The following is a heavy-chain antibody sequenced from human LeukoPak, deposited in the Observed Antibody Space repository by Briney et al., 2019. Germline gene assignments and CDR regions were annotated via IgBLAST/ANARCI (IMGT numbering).Heavy chain of an antibody. CDR1: GYTLTELS. J-gene: IGHJ3*02. CDR2: SDPEDGET. D-gene: IGHD1-26*01. Sequence: ASVKVSCKVSGYTLTELSMHWVRQAPGKGLEWMGGSDPEDGETIYAQKFQGRVTMTEDTSTDTAYMELSSLRSEDTAVYYCARDGSYFLSDHHAFDIWGQGTMVTVSS. CDR3: ARDGSYFLSDHHAFDI. V-gene: IGHV1-24*01.